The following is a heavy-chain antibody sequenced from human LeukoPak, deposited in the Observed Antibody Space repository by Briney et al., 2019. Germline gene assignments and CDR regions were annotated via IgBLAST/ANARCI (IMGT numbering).Heavy chain of an antibody. V-gene: IGHV4-59*08. CDR3: ARHVWLQPFDY. CDR1: DGSMNSYY. Sequence: PSETLSLTCSVSDGSMNSYYWSLILQSPGKGLEWIGYIYYSGSTNYYPSLKSRVTISVDTSKNQFSLKLSSVTAADTAVYYCARHVWLQPFDYWGQGTLVTVSS. D-gene: IGHD3-9*01. CDR2: IYYSGST. J-gene: IGHJ4*02.